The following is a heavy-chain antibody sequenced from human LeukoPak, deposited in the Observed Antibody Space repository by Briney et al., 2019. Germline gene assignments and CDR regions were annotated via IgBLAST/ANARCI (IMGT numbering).Heavy chain of an antibody. CDR3: ARDGSGYDGAPFDY. V-gene: IGHV1-2*02. CDR1: GYTFTGYY. CDR2: INPNSGGT. D-gene: IGHD5-12*01. Sequence: ASVKVSCKASGYTFTGYYMHWVRQAPGQGLEWMGWINPNSGGTNYAQKFQGRVTMTRDMSTSTVYMELSSLRSEDTAVYYCARDGSGYDGAPFDYWGQGTLVTVSS. J-gene: IGHJ4*02.